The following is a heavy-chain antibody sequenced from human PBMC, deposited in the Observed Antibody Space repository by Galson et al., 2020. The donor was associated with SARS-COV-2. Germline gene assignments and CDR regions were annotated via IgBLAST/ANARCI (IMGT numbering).Heavy chain of an antibody. V-gene: IGHV1-2*06. Sequence: ASVQVSCKASGYTFTAYYMHWVRQAPGQGLEWMGRINPDTGVKNYAPKFQGRVTMTGDASISTAYMDVTSLSSDDTAVYYCARGSTTNFFDYWGQGTLLSVSS. CDR3: ARGSTTNFFDY. D-gene: IGHD2-2*01. CDR1: GYTFTAYY. CDR2: INPDTGVK. J-gene: IGHJ4*02.